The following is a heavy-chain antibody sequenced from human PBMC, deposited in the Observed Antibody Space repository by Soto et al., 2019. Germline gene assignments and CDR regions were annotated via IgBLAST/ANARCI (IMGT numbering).Heavy chain of an antibody. J-gene: IGHJ4*02. Sequence: EVQLVESGGGLVQPGGSLRVSCVASGFTLSKYWMHWVRQAPGKGPVWVSRINSDGTSTGYADSVKGRFTISRDNAKNTLYLQMNSLKVEDTAVYYCARDPLGYYSDNSGYHDFWGQGTLVTVSS. CDR3: ARDPLGYYSDNSGYHDF. CDR1: GFTLSKYW. V-gene: IGHV3-74*01. CDR2: INSDGTST. D-gene: IGHD3-22*01.